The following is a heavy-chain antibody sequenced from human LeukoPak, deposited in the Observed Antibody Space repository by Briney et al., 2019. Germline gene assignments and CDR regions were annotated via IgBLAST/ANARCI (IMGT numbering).Heavy chain of an antibody. CDR2: INHSEST. D-gene: IGHD3-3*01. CDR3: ARANYDFWSGYLSWFDP. CDR1: GGSFSGYY. J-gene: IGHJ5*02. Sequence: SETLSLTCAVYGGSFSGYYWSWIRQPPGKGLEWIGEINHSESTNYNPSLKSRVTISVDTSKNQFSLKLSSVTAADTAVYYCARANYDFWSGYLSWFDPWGQGTLVTVSS. V-gene: IGHV4-34*01.